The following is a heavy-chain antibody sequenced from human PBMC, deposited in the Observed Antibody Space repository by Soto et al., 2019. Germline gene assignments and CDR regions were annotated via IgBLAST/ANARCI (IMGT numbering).Heavy chain of an antibody. CDR3: AKGGRIAVAGTSRSSYYYYMDV. Sequence: PGGSLRLSCAASGFTFSSYAMSWVRQAPGKGLEWVSAISGSGGSTYYADSVKGRFTISRDNSKNTLYLQMNSLRAEETAVYYCAKGGRIAVAGTSRSSYYYYMDVWGKGTTVTVSS. J-gene: IGHJ6*03. D-gene: IGHD6-19*01. V-gene: IGHV3-23*01. CDR1: GFTFSSYA. CDR2: ISGSGGST.